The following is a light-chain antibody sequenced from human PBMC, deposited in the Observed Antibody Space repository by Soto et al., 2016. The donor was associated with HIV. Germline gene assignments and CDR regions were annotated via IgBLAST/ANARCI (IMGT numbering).Light chain of an antibody. J-gene: IGKJ1*01. CDR2: RAS. Sequence: DIQMTQSPSTLSASVGDRVTITCRASHSISNWLAWYQQKPGKAPNLLIYRASTLESGVPSRFSGSGSGTEFTLTISSLQPDDFATYYCQQYNSYSWTFGQGTKVEIK. CDR3: QQYNSYSWT. CDR1: HSISNW. V-gene: IGKV1-5*03.